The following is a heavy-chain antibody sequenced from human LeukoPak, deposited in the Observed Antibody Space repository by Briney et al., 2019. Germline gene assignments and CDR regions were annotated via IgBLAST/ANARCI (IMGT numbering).Heavy chain of an antibody. CDR3: ASALDCGGDCYPDY. CDR1: GGSFSGYY. CDR2: INHSGST. D-gene: IGHD2-21*02. V-gene: IGHV4-34*01. J-gene: IGHJ4*02. Sequence: SETLSLTCAVYGGSFSGYYWSWIRQPPGKGLEWNEEINHSGSTNYNPSLKSRVTISVDTSKNQFSLKLSSVTAADTAVYYCASALDCGGDCYPDYWGQGTLVTVSS.